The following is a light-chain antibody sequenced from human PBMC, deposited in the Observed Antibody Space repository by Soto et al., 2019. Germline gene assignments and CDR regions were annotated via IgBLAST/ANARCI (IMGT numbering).Light chain of an antibody. CDR2: GAS. Sequence: EIVLTQSPGTLSLSPGKRATLSCRASQSISSSYLAWYQQRPGQAPRLLIYGASSRATGIPDRFSGSGSGTEFTLTSSRLEPEDFAVYYCQQYGSSSWTFGQGTNVELK. J-gene: IGKJ1*01. CDR3: QQYGSSSWT. V-gene: IGKV3-20*01. CDR1: QSISSSY.